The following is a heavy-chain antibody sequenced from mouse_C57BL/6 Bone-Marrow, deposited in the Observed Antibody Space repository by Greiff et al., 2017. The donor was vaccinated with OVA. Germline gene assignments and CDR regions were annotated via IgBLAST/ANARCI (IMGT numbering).Heavy chain of an antibody. CDR1: GYTFTSYW. J-gene: IGHJ1*03. D-gene: IGHD1-1*01. CDR2: IYPGSGST. V-gene: IGHV1-55*01. Sequence: VQLQQPGAELVKPGASVKMSCKASGYTFTSYWITWVKQRPGQGLEWIGDIYPGSGSTNYNEKFKSKATLTVDTSSSTSYMQLSSLTSEDSALYYCALIYYYGSIYPWYFDVWGTRTTVTVSS. CDR3: ALIYYYGSIYPWYFDV.